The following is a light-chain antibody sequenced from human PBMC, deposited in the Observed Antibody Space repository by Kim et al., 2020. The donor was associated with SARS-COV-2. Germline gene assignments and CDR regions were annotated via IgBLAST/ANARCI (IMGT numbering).Light chain of an antibody. CDR3: EAWDDSLV. J-gene: IGLJ2*01. CDR1: SSTIRSNT. V-gene: IGLV1-44*01. Sequence: GTPGKRFTISYSGSSSTIRSNTVNRYPQLPGTAPKLLVYSNKQRPSGVPDRFSGSKSGTSASLAISGLQSEDEADYYCEAWDDSLVFGVGTQLTVL. CDR2: SNK.